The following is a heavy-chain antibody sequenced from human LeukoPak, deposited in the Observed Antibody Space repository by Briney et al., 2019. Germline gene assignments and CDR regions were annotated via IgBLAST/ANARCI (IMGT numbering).Heavy chain of an antibody. Sequence: PSETLSLTCAVSGGSIRNSSFYWGWIRQPPGKGLEWIASIYSTGTTYYNPSIKSRITIFVDTSKNQFSLNLSSVTAADTAIYHCARLAWGANWFDPWGQGTLVTVSS. CDR3: ARLAWGANWFDP. CDR2: IYSTGTT. D-gene: IGHD3-16*01. CDR1: GGSIRNSSFY. J-gene: IGHJ5*02. V-gene: IGHV4-39*01.